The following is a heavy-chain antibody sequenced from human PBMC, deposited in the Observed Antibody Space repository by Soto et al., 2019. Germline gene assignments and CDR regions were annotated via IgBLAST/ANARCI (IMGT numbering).Heavy chain of an antibody. J-gene: IGHJ1*01. CDR1: GYSLNELC. CDR3: ATDLGVALAPLSILYFQQ. CDR2: FDPEEGKM. Sequence: ASVKVSCKVSGYSLNELCMHWVRQPPGKGLEWTGGFDPEEGKMIYAQNFQGRVTMTEDTSTDTAYMELNSLTSEDTAIYYCATDLGVALAPLSILYFQQWGQGTVVTVSS. V-gene: IGHV1-24*01. D-gene: IGHD3-10*01.